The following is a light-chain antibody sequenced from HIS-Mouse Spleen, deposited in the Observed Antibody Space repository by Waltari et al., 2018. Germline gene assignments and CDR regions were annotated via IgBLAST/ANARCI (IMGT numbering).Light chain of an antibody. CDR1: ALPTNY. V-gene: IGLV3-10*01. Sequence: SYELTQPPSVSVSPGQTARITCPGDALPTNYSYLYQQKPGQAPVLVIYEDSKRPSGIPERFSGSSSGTMATLTISGAQVEDEADYYCYSTDSSGNHRVFGGGTKLTVL. J-gene: IGLJ2*01. CDR2: EDS. CDR3: YSTDSSGNHRV.